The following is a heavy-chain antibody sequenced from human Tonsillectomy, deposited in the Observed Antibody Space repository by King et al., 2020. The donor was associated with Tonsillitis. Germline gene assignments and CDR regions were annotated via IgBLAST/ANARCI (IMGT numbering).Heavy chain of an antibody. Sequence: QLVESGGGLVKPGGSLRLSCAASGFTFSNAWMSWVRQAPGKGLEWVGRIKSKTDGGTTDYAAPVKGRFTISRDDSKNTLYLQMNSLKTEDTAVYYCTTSPYIVVVPAASGYYYMDVWGKGTTVTVSS. J-gene: IGHJ6*03. CDR1: GFTFSNAW. D-gene: IGHD2-2*01. CDR3: TTSPYIVVVPAASGYYYMDV. V-gene: IGHV3-15*01. CDR2: IKSKTDGGTT.